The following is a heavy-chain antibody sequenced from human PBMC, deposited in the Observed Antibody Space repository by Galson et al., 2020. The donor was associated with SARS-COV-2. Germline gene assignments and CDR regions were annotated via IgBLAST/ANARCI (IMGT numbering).Heavy chain of an antibody. D-gene: IGHD6-13*01. CDR2: IYYSGST. CDR3: ARGRDSIAEAGYFDY. CDR1: GGSISSGGYY. Sequence: ASETLSLTCTVSGGSISSGGYYWSWIRQHPGKGLEWIGYIYYSGSTYYNPSLKSRVTISVDTSKNQFSLKLSSVTAADTAVYYCARGRDSIAEAGYFDYWGQRTLVTVS. V-gene: IGHV4-31*03. J-gene: IGHJ4*02.